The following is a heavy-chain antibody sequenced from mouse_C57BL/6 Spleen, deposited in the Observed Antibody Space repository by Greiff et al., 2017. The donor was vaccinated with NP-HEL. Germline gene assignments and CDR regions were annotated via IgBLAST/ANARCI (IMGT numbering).Heavy chain of an antibody. CDR2: IDPSDSYT. J-gene: IGHJ3*01. D-gene: IGHD2-3*01. V-gene: IGHV1-50*01. CDR3: ARPHYDGYAY. Sequence: QVQLQQPGAELVKPGASVKLSCKASGYTFTSYWMQWVKQRPGQGLEWIGEIDPSDSYTNYNQKFKGKATLTVETSSSPAYMQLSSLTSEDSAVYYCARPHYDGYAYWGQGTLVTVSA. CDR1: GYTFTSYW.